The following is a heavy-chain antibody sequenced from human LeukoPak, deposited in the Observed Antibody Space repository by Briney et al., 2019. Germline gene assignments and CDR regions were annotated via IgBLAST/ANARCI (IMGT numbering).Heavy chain of an antibody. CDR3: AKDYHESMITFGGVIDSPFDY. V-gene: IGHV3-21*04. Sequence: GGSLRLSCEASGFTFSTYNMNWVRQAPGKRLEWVSSITSSSSYAFYADSVKGRFTISRDNAKSSLYLQMNSLRAEDTALYYCAKDYHESMITFGGVIDSPFDYWGQGTLVTVSS. J-gene: IGHJ4*02. CDR1: GFTFSTYN. CDR2: ITSSSSYA. D-gene: IGHD3-16*02.